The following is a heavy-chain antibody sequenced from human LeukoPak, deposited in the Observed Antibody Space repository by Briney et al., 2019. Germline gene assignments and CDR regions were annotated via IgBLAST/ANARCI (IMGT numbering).Heavy chain of an antibody. CDR2: ISSSGSTI. J-gene: IGHJ5*02. V-gene: IGHV3-11*04. D-gene: IGHD4-17*01. CDR1: GFTFSDYY. CDR3: ARDQGYGDYGWFDP. Sequence: GGSLRLSCAASGFTFSDYYMSWIRQAPGKGLEWVSYISSSGSTIYYADSVKGRFTISRDNARNSLYLQMNSLRAEDTAVYYCARDQGYGDYGWFDPWGQGTLVTVSS.